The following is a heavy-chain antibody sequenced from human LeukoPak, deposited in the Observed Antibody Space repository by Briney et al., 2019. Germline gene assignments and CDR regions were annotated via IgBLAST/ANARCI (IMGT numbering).Heavy chain of an antibody. V-gene: IGHV1-2*02. Sequence: GGSLRLSCTASGSFFSTSGMHWVRQAPGQGLEWMGWINPNNGGTKYAQNFQGRVTMTRDTSISTAYMELDRLRFDDTAVYYCARDSGEVPDYWGQGTLVTVSS. J-gene: IGHJ4*02. CDR1: GSFFSTSG. CDR3: ARDSGEVPDY. D-gene: IGHD3-10*01. CDR2: INPNNGGT.